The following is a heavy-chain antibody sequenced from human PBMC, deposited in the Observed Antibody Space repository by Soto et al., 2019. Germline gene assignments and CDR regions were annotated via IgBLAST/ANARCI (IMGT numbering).Heavy chain of an antibody. CDR1: GGSISSSSYY. Sequence: SETLSLTCTVSGGSISSSSYYWGWIRQPPGKGLEWIGSIYYSGSTYYNPSLKSRVTISVDTSENQFSLKLSSVTAADTAVYYCARIIAPRIVVVPAAMRWGFDPWGQGTLVTVSS. D-gene: IGHD2-2*01. CDR2: IYYSGST. J-gene: IGHJ5*02. V-gene: IGHV4-39*01. CDR3: ARIIAPRIVVVPAAMRWGFDP.